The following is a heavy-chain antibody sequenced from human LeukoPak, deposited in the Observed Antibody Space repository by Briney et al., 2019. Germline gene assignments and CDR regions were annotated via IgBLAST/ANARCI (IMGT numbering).Heavy chain of an antibody. V-gene: IGHV1-58*01. CDR1: GFTFTSSA. D-gene: IGHD2-2*01. CDR2: IVVGSGNT. J-gene: IGHJ6*02. CDR3: AADPIVVVPAASSGPSEDYYYYGMDV. Sequence: ASVKVSCKASGFTFTSSAVQWVRQARGQRLEWIGWIVVGSGNTNYAQKFQERVTITRDMSTSTAYMELSSLRSEDTAVYYCAADPIVVVPAASSGPSEDYYYYGMDVWGQGTTVTVSS.